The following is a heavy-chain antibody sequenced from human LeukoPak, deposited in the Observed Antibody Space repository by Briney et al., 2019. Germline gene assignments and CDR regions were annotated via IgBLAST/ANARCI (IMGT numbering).Heavy chain of an antibody. V-gene: IGHV3-23*01. CDR1: GFTYNTYS. Sequence: GGSLRLFCAASGFTYNTYSMGGARQAPGKGLEWGSVLSGGGEITYYADSVKGRFPISRDSSKNTLFLQMNSLSAGDTGVLYCAISRGEDRGFDYWGQGTLVTVSS. CDR3: AISRGEDRGFDY. D-gene: IGHD3-16*01. CDR2: LSGGGEIT. J-gene: IGHJ4*02.